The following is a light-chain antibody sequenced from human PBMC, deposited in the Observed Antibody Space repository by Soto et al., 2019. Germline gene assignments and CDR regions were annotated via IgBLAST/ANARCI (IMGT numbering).Light chain of an antibody. J-gene: IGLJ1*01. CDR1: SSDVGGYNY. CDR2: EVD. CDR3: SSYVGSNNFPYV. V-gene: IGLV2-8*01. Sequence: QSVLTQPPSASGSPGQSVTISCTGTSSDVGGYNYVSWYQPHPGKAPKLIIYEVDERPSGVPDRFSGSKSGNTASLTVSGLQAEDEADYYCSSYVGSNNFPYVFGTGTKVTVL.